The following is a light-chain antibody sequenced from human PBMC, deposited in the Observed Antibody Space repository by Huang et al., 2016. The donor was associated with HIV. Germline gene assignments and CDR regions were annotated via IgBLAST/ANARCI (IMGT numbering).Light chain of an antibody. CDR2: SAS. Sequence: ETVMTQSPATLSVSPGEKATLSCRASQSIGSNLAWYQQRPCQAPRRLIYSASTSATGIPARFSGSGSGTDFTLTISSLQSEDFAFYYCQQYNHWPPLTFGGGSKVEMK. V-gene: IGKV3-15*01. CDR1: QSIGSN. J-gene: IGKJ4*01. CDR3: QQYNHWPPLT.